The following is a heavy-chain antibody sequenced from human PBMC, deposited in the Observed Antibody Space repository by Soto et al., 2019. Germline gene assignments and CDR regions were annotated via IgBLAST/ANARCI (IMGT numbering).Heavy chain of an antibody. Sequence: SETLSLTCAVYGGSFSDYYWTWIRQPPGKGLECIGEISHSGSTNYNPSLRSRVTMSIDTSKNQFSLQLSSVTAADTAVYYCARGLRASFGVRLSYYYGMDVWGQGTTVTVSS. V-gene: IGHV4-34*01. CDR2: ISHSGST. J-gene: IGHJ6*02. CDR3: ARGLRASFGVRLSYYYGMDV. CDR1: GGSFSDYY. D-gene: IGHD3-10*01.